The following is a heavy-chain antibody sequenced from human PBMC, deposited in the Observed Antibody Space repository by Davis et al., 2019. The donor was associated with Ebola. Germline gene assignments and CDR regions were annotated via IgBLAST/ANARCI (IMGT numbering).Heavy chain of an antibody. D-gene: IGHD3-3*01. Sequence: PGGSLRLSCAASGFTFSSYWMHWVRQAPGKGLVWVSRINSDGSSTSYADSVKGRFTVSRDNAKNTLYLQMNSLRAEDTAVYYCARDTDFWSGYYTHYYYGMDVWGQGTTVTVSS. J-gene: IGHJ6*02. V-gene: IGHV3-74*01. CDR1: GFTFSSYW. CDR2: INSDGSST. CDR3: ARDTDFWSGYYTHYYYGMDV.